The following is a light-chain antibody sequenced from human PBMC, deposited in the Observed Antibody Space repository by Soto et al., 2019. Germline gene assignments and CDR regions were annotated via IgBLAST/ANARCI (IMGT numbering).Light chain of an antibody. J-gene: IGLJ1*01. CDR2: DVS. V-gene: IGLV2-14*03. CDR3: SSYTTSNTRQIV. Sequence: QSVRTQPAAVSGSPGQSITISCTGTSSDVGGYNYVSWYQHHPGKAPKLMIFDVSNRPSGVSNRFSGSKSGNTASLTISGLQPEDEADYYCSSYTTSNTRQIVFGTGT. CDR1: SSDVGGYNY.